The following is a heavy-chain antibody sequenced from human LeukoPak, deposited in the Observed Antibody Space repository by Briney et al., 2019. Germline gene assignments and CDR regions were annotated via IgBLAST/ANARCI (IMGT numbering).Heavy chain of an antibody. CDR3: ARGHGSGSYFDY. J-gene: IGHJ4*02. CDR1: GFTFSSYA. Sequence: GGSLRLSCAASGFTFSSYAMHWVRQAPGKGLEWVAVISYDGSNKYYADSVKGRFTISRDNSKNTLYLQMNSLRAEDTAVYYCARGHGSGSYFDYWGQGTLVTVSS. D-gene: IGHD3-10*01. V-gene: IGHV3-30-3*01. CDR2: ISYDGSNK.